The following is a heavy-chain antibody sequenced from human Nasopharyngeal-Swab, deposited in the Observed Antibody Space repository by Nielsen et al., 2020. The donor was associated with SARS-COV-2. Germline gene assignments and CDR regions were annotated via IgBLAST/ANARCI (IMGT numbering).Heavy chain of an antibody. CDR2: TYYRSMRKN. Sequence: SQTLSLTCAISGDSVSDHRATWNWIRKSPSRGLEWLGRTYYRSMRKNDYLVAVKSRITINPDTSKNQFSLHLNSVTPEDTAVYYCTRAFHGQYGSYLHMDVWGKGTTVTVSS. J-gene: IGHJ6*03. CDR1: GDSVSDHRAT. D-gene: IGHD4-17*01. CDR3: TRAFHGQYGSYLHMDV. V-gene: IGHV6-1*01.